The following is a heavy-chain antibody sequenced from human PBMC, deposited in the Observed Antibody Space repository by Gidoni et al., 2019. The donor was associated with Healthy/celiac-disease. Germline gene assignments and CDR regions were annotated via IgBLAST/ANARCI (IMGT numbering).Heavy chain of an antibody. CDR1: GYTFTSYG. J-gene: IGHJ4*02. D-gene: IGHD2-15*01. Sequence: QVQLVQSGAEVKKPGASVTVSCKASGYTFTSYGISWVRQAPGQGLEWMGWISAYNGNTNYAQKLQGRVTMTTDTSTSTAYMELRSLRSDDTAVYYCARESVVAHTIQEPTYDYWGQGTLVTVSS. CDR2: ISAYNGNT. V-gene: IGHV1-18*01. CDR3: ARESVVAHTIQEPTYDY.